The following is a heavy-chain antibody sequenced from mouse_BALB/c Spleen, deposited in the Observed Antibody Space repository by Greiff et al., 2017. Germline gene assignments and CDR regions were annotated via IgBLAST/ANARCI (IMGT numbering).Heavy chain of an antibody. CDR1: GFSLTSYG. J-gene: IGHJ4*01. CDR2: IWAGGST. Sequence: VQLVESGPGLVAPSQSLSITCTVSGFSLTSYGVHWVRQPPGKGLEWLGVIWAGGSTNNNSALMSRLSISKDNPKSQVFLKTNSLQTADTAMYDCARDRATTRAMDYWGKGTSVTVSS. CDR3: ARDRATTRAMDY. V-gene: IGHV2-9*02. D-gene: IGHD6-1*01.